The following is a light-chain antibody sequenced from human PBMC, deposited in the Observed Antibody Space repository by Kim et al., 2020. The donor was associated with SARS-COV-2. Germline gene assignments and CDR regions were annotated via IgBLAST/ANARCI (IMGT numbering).Light chain of an antibody. J-gene: IGLJ2*01. CDR2: NDF. CDR1: TSNVGSNS. V-gene: IGLV1-44*01. CDR3: AAWDDNLNGL. Sequence: PGQKITISCLGGTSNVGSNSVSWYQQFPETAPKLLICNDFVRPAGVPDRFSGSRSGTSASLAISGLQSEDEAVYYCAAWDDNLNGLFGGGTTVTVL.